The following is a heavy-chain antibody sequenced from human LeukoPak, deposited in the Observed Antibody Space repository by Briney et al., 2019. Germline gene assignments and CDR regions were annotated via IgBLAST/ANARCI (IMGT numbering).Heavy chain of an antibody. CDR1: GFTFSKYW. CDR2: IRGDGSVK. V-gene: IGHV3-7*01. Sequence: PGGSLRLSCAASGFTFSKYWVTWVRQAPGKGLEWVANIRGDGSVKYLLDSVKGRFTISRDNVKNSLSLEMNNLRAEDTAVYYCSRDANYYDSSRHYFDAFDIWGQGTMVTVSS. D-gene: IGHD3-22*01. CDR3: SRDANYYDSSRHYFDAFDI. J-gene: IGHJ3*02.